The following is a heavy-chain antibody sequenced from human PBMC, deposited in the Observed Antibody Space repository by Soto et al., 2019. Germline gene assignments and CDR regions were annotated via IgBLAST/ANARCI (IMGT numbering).Heavy chain of an antibody. CDR1: GGSFSGYY. V-gene: IGHV4-34*01. CDR2: INHSGST. J-gene: IGHJ4*02. CDR3: ARGLRDIVVVVAATRGGIDY. D-gene: IGHD2-15*01. Sequence: SETLSLTCAVYGGSFSGYYWSWIRQPPGKGLEWIGEINHSGSTNYNPSLKSRFTISVDTSKNQFSLKLSSVTAADTAVYYCARGLRDIVVVVAATRGGIDYWGQGTLVTVSS.